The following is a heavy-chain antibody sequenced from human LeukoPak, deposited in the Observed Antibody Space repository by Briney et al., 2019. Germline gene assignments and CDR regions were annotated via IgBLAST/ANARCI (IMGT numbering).Heavy chain of an antibody. Sequence: GGSLRLSCAASGFTVSSYSMNWVRQAPGKGLEWVSSISSSSSYIYYADSVKGRFTFSRDNAKNSQSLQMNSLRAEDTAVYYCARDGEVGVGRWFDPWGQGTLVTVSS. CDR3: ARDGEVGVGRWFDP. CDR2: ISSSSSYI. D-gene: IGHD1-26*01. CDR1: GFTVSSYS. V-gene: IGHV3-21*01. J-gene: IGHJ5*02.